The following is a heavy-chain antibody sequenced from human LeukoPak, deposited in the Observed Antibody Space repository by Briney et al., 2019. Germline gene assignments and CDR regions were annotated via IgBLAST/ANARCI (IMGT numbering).Heavy chain of an antibody. V-gene: IGHV3-7*03. D-gene: IGHD4-23*01. CDR1: GFTFSSFG. CDR3: AKDPYGGVDY. J-gene: IGHJ4*02. Sequence: GSLRLSCAASGFTFSSFGMSWVRQAPGKGLEWVANIKQDGSEKYYVDSVKGRFTISRDNAKNSLYLQMNSLRAEDTAVHYCAKDPYGGVDYWGQGTLVTVSS. CDR2: IKQDGSEK.